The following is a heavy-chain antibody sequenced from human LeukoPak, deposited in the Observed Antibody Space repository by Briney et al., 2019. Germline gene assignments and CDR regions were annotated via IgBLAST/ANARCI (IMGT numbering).Heavy chain of an antibody. Sequence: ASVKVSCKASGYSFTSHGISWVRQAPGQGLEWMGWISGYNGNTNYAQKFQGRVTMTTDTSTSAAYMELRSLRSDDTAIYYCARQVDTTMALPDYWGQGTLATVSS. CDR2: ISGYNGNT. J-gene: IGHJ4*02. D-gene: IGHD5-18*01. V-gene: IGHV1-18*01. CDR3: ARQVDTTMALPDY. CDR1: GYSFTSHG.